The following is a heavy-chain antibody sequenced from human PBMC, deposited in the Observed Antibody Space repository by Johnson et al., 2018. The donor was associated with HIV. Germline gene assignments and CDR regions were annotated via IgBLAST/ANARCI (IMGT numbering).Heavy chain of an antibody. V-gene: IGHV3-NL1*01. Sequence: QVQLVESGGGVVQPGRSLRLSCAASGFTFSSYAMHWVRQAPGKGLEWVSVIYTGSDSTSYTDSVKGRFTISRDNSKNTLYLQMNSLRAEDTAVYYCAKDSATDPFDIWGQGTMVTVSS. D-gene: IGHD6-25*01. CDR2: IYTGSDST. CDR1: GFTFSSYA. J-gene: IGHJ3*02. CDR3: AKDSATDPFDI.